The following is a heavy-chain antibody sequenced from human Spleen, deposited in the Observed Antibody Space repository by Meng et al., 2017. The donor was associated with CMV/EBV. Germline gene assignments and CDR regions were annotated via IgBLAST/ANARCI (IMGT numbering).Heavy chain of an antibody. D-gene: IGHD2-21*01. J-gene: IGHJ4*02. Sequence: VSGDPMFNNRGWSWVRQTPGKGLEWIGEVFSGGTTTYTPSLRSRVSMSVDKSKSQISLTLTSVTAADTAVYYCVRKSLCSHISCYDFWGRGTLVTVSS. CDR1: GDPMFNNRG. V-gene: IGHV4-4*02. CDR2: VFSGGTT. CDR3: VRKSLCSHISCYDF.